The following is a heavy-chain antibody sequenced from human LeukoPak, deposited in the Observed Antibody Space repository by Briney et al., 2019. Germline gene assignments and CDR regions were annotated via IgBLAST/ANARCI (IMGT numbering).Heavy chain of an antibody. J-gene: IGHJ4*02. D-gene: IGHD3-10*01. Sequence: APVKVSCKASGYTFTSYGISWVRQAPGQGLEWMGWISAYNGNTNYAQKLQGRVTMTTDTSTSTAYMELRSLRSDDTAVYYCARGSKPNYYGSGSYLYWGQGTLVTVSS. CDR1: GYTFTSYG. CDR2: ISAYNGNT. V-gene: IGHV1-18*04. CDR3: ARGSKPNYYGSGSYLY.